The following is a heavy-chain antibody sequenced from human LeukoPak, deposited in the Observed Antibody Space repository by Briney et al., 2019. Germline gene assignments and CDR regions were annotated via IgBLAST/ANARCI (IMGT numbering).Heavy chain of an antibody. CDR3: ARDSRSWIQLLPYYYYGMDV. CDR2: ISYDGSTK. CDR1: GFTFSSYA. Sequence: GRSLRLSCAASGFTFSSYAMHWVRQAPGKGLEWVAVISYDGSTKYYADSEKGRFIISRDNYKNTLYLQMNSLKADDTAVYYCARDSRSWIQLLPYYYYGMDVWGQGTTVTVSS. V-gene: IGHV3-30-3*01. J-gene: IGHJ6*02. D-gene: IGHD5-18*01.